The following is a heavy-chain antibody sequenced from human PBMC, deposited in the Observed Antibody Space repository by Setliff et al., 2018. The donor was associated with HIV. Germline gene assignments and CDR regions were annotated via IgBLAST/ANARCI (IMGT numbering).Heavy chain of an antibody. CDR2: ISSYNDNT. J-gene: IGHJ3*02. V-gene: IGHV1-18*01. D-gene: IGHD1-26*01. CDR3: ARIRVGALLNAFDI. Sequence: EASVKVSCKASGYTFRNFAISWLRQAPGQGLEWMGWISSYNDNTNYAQSLQGRLTMTIDTTSSTSYMELRSLRSDDTAMYYCARIRVGALLNAFDIWGQGTMVTVSS. CDR1: GYTFRNFA.